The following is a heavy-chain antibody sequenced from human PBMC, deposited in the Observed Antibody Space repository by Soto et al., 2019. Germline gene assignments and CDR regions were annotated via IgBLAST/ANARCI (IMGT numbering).Heavy chain of an antibody. Sequence: SVKVSCRASGGTFSSYAISWVRQAPGQGLEWMGGIIPIFGTANYAQKFQGRVTITADESTSTAYMELSSLRSEDTAVYYCARDAPNGYDFWSGYYSYYYYGMDVWGQGTTVTVSS. CDR1: GGTFSSYA. D-gene: IGHD3-3*01. J-gene: IGHJ6*02. V-gene: IGHV1-69*13. CDR2: IIPIFGTA. CDR3: ARDAPNGYDFWSGYYSYYYYGMDV.